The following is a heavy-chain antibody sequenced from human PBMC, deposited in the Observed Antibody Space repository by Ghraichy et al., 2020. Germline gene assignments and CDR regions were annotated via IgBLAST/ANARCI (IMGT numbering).Heavy chain of an antibody. V-gene: IGHV4-38-2*01. J-gene: IGHJ4*02. CDR2: IYHSGST. Sequence: SQTLSLTCAVSGYSISRGYHWGWVRQPPGKGLEWIGSIYHSGSTYYNPSLKSRVTISVDRSKNQFSLKLSSVTAADTAVYYCARCTYCSTTSCYANFDYWGPGTLVTVSS. D-gene: IGHD2-2*01. CDR3: ARCTYCSTTSCYANFDY. CDR1: GYSISRGYH.